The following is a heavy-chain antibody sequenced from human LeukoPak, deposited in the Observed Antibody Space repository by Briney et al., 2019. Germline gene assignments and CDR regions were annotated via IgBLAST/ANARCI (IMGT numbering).Heavy chain of an antibody. D-gene: IGHD3-22*01. CDR2: ISGSGGST. CDR1: GFTFSSYA. Sequence: GGSLRLSCAASGFTFSSYAMSWVRQAPGKGLEWVSAISGSGGSTYYADSVKGRFTISRDNSKNTLYLQMNSLRAEDTAVYYCAKENYYDSSGYYHAFDIWGQGTMVTVSS. CDR3: AKENYYDSSGYYHAFDI. J-gene: IGHJ3*02. V-gene: IGHV3-23*01.